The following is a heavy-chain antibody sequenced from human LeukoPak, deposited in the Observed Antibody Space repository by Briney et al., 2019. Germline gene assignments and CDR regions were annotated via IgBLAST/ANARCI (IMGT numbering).Heavy chain of an antibody. D-gene: IGHD1-26*01. J-gene: IGHJ4*02. CDR1: GGSISSYY. Sequence: SETLSLTCTVSGGSISSYYWSWIRQPPGKGLECIGYIYYTGSTNYSPSLKSRVTISVDTSKNQSSLKLSSVTAADTAVYYCARVSYSGSYYFDYWGQGTLVTVSS. CDR3: ARVSYSGSYYFDY. CDR2: IYYTGST. V-gene: IGHV4-59*01.